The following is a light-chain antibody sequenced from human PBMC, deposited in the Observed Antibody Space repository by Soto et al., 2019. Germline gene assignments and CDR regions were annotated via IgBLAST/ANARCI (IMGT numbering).Light chain of an antibody. J-gene: IGKJ1*01. CDR2: KAS. V-gene: IGKV1-5*03. CDR1: QSINTW. CDR3: QQYGSYRS. Sequence: DVQMTQSPSTLSASVGDRVTITCRASQSINTWLAWYQQKPGKAPNLLIYKASSLQSGVPSRFSGSGAGTEFTLTISSLQPDDFATYYCQQYGSYRSFGQGTKVEIK.